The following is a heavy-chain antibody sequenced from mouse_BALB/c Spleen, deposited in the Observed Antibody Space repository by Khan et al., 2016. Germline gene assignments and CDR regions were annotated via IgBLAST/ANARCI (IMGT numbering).Heavy chain of an antibody. Sequence: QVQLQQSGAELARPGASVKMSCKASGYTFTSYTMHWVKQRPGQGLEWIGYINPSSGYTNYNQKFKDKATLTADKSSRTAYMQMSSLTSEDSAVSYWSRSSTTVVALYNYAMDYWGQGTSVTVSA. CDR1: GYTFTSYT. D-gene: IGHD1-1*01. CDR2: INPSSGYT. CDR3: SRSSTTVVALYNYAMDY. J-gene: IGHJ4*01. V-gene: IGHV1-4*01.